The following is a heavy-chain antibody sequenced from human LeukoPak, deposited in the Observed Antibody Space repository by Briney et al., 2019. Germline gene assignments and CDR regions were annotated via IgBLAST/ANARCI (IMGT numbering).Heavy chain of an antibody. CDR3: ARDEAAAGRAFDY. CDR1: GGSISSYY. D-gene: IGHD6-13*01. V-gene: IGHV4-4*07. Sequence: SETLSLTCTVSGGSISSYYWSWIRQPAGKGLEWVGRIYSSGSTNYNPSLKSRVTMSVDTSNNQFSLNLSSVTAADTAVYYCARDEAAAGRAFDYWGQGTLVTVSS. J-gene: IGHJ4*02. CDR2: IYSSGST.